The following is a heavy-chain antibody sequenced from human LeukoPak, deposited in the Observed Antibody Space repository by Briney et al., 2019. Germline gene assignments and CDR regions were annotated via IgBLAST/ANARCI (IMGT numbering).Heavy chain of an antibody. CDR3: VRVKGTYFDF. J-gene: IGHJ4*02. Sequence: GGSLRLSCAASGFPVSSYSMNWVRQAPGKVLEWVSYISASGSNIYYLDSVKGRFTVSRDNAMNSLFLQMDRPRAEDTAVYYCVRVKGTYFDFWGQGTLVTVSS. D-gene: IGHD1-1*01. CDR2: ISASGSNI. V-gene: IGHV3-48*01. CDR1: GFPVSSYS.